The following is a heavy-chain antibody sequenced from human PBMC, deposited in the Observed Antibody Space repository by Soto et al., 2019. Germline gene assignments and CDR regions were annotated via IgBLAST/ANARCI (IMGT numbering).Heavy chain of an antibody. CDR1: GDSFSSAANS. CDR3: ARHVSFYYYMDV. V-gene: IGHV4-39*01. Sequence: QLQLQESGPGLVKPSETLSLTCTVSGDSFSSAANSWGWIRQPPGRGLEWVGTFYYGGSTYYNPSLGSRVPISVDRSRNQISLKLSSATATDTAVYYCARHVSFYYYMDVWGTGTTVTVSS. J-gene: IGHJ6*03. CDR2: FYYGGST.